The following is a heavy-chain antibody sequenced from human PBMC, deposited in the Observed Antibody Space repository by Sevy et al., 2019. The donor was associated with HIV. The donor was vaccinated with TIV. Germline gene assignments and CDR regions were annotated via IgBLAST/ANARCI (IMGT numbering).Heavy chain of an antibody. CDR1: GFTFSSYSLSSYS. J-gene: IGHJ4*02. CDR3: ARETLSGYNL. V-gene: IGHV3-21*01. CDR2: ISSGSSYI. Sequence: GGSLRLSCAASGFTFSSYSLSSYSMNWVRQAPGKGLEWVSSISSGSSYIFYADSVKGRFTISRDNAKNSLYLQMNSLRAEDTAVYYCARETLSGYNLWGQGTLVTVSS. D-gene: IGHD5-12*01.